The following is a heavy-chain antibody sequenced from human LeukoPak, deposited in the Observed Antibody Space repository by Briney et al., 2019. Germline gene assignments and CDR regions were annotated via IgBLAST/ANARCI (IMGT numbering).Heavy chain of an antibody. CDR3: ASPYYYDSSGYYLH. CDR1: GGSISSSSYY. D-gene: IGHD3-22*01. J-gene: IGHJ4*02. Sequence: SETLSLTCTVSGGSISSSSYYWGWIRQPPGKGLEWIGRIYYSGSTYYNPSLKSRVTISVDTSENQFPLKLSSVTAADTAVYYCASPYYYDSSGYYLHWGQGTLVTVSS. CDR2: IYYSGST. V-gene: IGHV4-39*01.